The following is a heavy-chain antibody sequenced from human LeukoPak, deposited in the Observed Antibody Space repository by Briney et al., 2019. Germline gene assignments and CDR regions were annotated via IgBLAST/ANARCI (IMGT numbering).Heavy chain of an antibody. CDR1: GSSVSSYG. Sequence: GGSLTLSCAASGSSVSSYGTSCVRPPPGKGREWVSAIIGSGGSTYYADSVKGRRTISRDNAKITLYQQMNSLRAEDTGVYYWTKRPFNGYFDCWGQGTLVTVSS. CDR3: TKRPFNGYFDC. CDR2: IIGSGGST. J-gene: IGHJ4*02. V-gene: IGHV3-23*01.